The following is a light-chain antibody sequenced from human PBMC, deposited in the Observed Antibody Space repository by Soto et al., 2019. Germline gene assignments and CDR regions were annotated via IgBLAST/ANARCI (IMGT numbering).Light chain of an antibody. J-gene: IGLJ1*01. CDR3: AAWDDSLRGHV. V-gene: IGLV1-47*01. Sequence: QSVLTQPPSASGTPGQRVTISCSGGSSNIENNYVSWYQQLPGTAPKLLIYGNIQRPSGVPDRFSGSKSGTSASLAISGLRSEEEADYYCAAWDDSLRGHVFGTGTKVTVL. CDR2: GNI. CDR1: SSNIENNY.